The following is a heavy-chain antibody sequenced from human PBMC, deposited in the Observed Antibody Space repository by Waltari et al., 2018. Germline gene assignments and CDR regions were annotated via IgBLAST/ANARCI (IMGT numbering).Heavy chain of an antibody. Sequence: QVQLVQSGAEVKKPGASVKVSCKASGYTFTSYYMHWVRQAPGQGLEWMGISSPSGGSPSSAQKFQGRVTMTRDTSTSTVYMELSSLRSEDTAVYYCARAEQGWFDPWGQGTLVTVSS. V-gene: IGHV1-46*01. J-gene: IGHJ5*02. CDR2: SSPSGGSP. CDR1: GYTFTSYY. CDR3: ARAEQGWFDP. D-gene: IGHD1-1*01.